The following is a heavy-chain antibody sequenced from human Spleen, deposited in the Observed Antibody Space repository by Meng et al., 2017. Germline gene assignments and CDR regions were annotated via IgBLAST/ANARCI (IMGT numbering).Heavy chain of an antibody. CDR3: ARDASGGYLDYVWGTHSLDY. CDR2: ITSSGSYI. Sequence: LTGAASGFTFSSHTMNWVRQAPGKGLEWVSSITSSGSYIYYAAAVKGRFTISRDNAQNALFLQMNSRRAEDTAVYYCARDASGGYLDYVWGTHSLDYWGQGTLVTVSS. CDR1: GFTFSSHT. V-gene: IGHV3-21*01. J-gene: IGHJ4*02. D-gene: IGHD3-16*01.